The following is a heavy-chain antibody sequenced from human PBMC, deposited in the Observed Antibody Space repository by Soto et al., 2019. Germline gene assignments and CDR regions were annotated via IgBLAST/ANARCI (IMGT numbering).Heavy chain of an antibody. Sequence: ETLSLTCTVSGGSISSSSYYWGWIRQPPGKGLEWISAVSGSGGSTYYADSVKGRFTISRDNSKDTLYLQMNNLRAEDTAVYYCAKPPDYNWNDYWGQGTLVTVSS. J-gene: IGHJ4*02. D-gene: IGHD1-20*01. CDR2: VSGSGGST. CDR1: GGSISSSSYY. V-gene: IGHV3-23*01. CDR3: AKPPDYNWNDY.